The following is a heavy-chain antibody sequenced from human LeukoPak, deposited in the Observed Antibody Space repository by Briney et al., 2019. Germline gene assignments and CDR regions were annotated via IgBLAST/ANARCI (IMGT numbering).Heavy chain of an antibody. CDR3: AFGIAAAGAFDY. Sequence: GGSLRLSCAASGFTSDDYAMHWVRQAPGKGLEWVSGISWNSGSIGYADSVKGRFTISRDNAKNSLYLQMNSLRAEDTALYYCAFGIAAAGAFDYWGQGTLVTVSS. D-gene: IGHD6-13*01. CDR2: ISWNSGSI. V-gene: IGHV3-9*02. J-gene: IGHJ4*02. CDR1: GFTSDDYA.